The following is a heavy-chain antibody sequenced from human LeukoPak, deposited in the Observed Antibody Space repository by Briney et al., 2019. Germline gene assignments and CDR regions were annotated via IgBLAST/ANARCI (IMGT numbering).Heavy chain of an antibody. CDR1: VYTFTNSG. V-gene: IGHV1-18*01. D-gene: IGHD3-16*02. Sequence: ASVKVSCKASVYTFTNSGFSWVRQAPGQGLEWMGWISAYNGYTHYAQNFQGRVTMTTDTSTSTAYMELRSLRSDDTAVYYCARGLGNYPEIPLDYWGQGTLVTVSS. CDR3: ARGLGNYPEIPLDY. CDR2: ISAYNGYT. J-gene: IGHJ4*02.